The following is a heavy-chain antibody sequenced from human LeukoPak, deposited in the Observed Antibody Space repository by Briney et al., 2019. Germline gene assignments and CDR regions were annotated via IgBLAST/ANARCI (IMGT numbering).Heavy chain of an antibody. J-gene: IGHJ4*01. CDR3: ARALWFGELPNNFCY. D-gene: IGHD3-10*01. CDR2: ISSSGSTI. V-gene: IGHV3-48*03. Sequence: GGSLRLSCAASGFTFSSYEMNWVRQAPGKGLEWVSYISSSGSTIYYADSVKGRFTISRDNAKNSLYLQMNSLRAEDTAVYYCARALWFGELPNNFCYWGQGILVTVPS. CDR1: GFTFSSYE.